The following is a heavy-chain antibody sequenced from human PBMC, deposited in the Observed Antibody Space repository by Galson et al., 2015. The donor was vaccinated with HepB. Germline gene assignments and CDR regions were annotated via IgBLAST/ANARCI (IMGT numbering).Heavy chain of an antibody. CDR1: GYTFTSYG. Sequence: SVKVSCKASGYTFTSYGISWVRQAPGQGLEWMGWISAYNGNTNYAQKLQGRVTMTTDTSTSTAYMELRSLRSDDTAVYYCARDNQNYYDSSSYYAPPAYWGQGTLVTVSS. J-gene: IGHJ4*02. V-gene: IGHV1-18*01. CDR3: ARDNQNYYDSSSYYAPPAY. D-gene: IGHD3-22*01. CDR2: ISAYNGNT.